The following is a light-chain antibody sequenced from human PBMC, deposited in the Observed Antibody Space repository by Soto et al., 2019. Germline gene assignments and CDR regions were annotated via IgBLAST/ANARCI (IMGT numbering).Light chain of an antibody. CDR1: QTISGNY. Sequence: LVLTQSPGSLSLSVGERATFSCRASQTISGNYLAWYKQKPGQAPRLLLFGASSRATGVPDRFSGSGSGADFTLTLTRLEPEDSAVYYCQHYGNSLITFGQGTRLEIK. CDR3: QHYGNSLIT. J-gene: IGKJ5*01. CDR2: GAS. V-gene: IGKV3-20*01.